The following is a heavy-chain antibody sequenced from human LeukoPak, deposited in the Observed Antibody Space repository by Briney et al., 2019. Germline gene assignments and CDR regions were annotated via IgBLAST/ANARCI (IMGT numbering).Heavy chain of an antibody. Sequence: PGGSLRLSCAASGLTFSSYAMSWVRQAPGKGLEWVSAIASSGRTTYYADSVKGRFTISRDNSKNTLFLQMNSLRAEDTALYYCAKDRSGGNYATSDYWGQGTLVTVSS. J-gene: IGHJ4*02. D-gene: IGHD4-23*01. V-gene: IGHV3-23*01. CDR1: GLTFSSYA. CDR3: AKDRSGGNYATSDY. CDR2: IASSGRTT.